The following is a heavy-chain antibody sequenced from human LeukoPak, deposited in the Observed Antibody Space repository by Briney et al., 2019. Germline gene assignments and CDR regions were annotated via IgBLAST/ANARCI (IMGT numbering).Heavy chain of an antibody. Sequence: GESLKISCKGSGNSFTSYWIGWVRQMPGKGLEWMGIIYPGDSDTRYSPSFQGQVTISADKSISTAYLQWSSLKASDTAMYYCARRTYYYGSGSWPFDYWGQGTLVTVSS. D-gene: IGHD3-10*01. J-gene: IGHJ4*02. CDR1: GNSFTSYW. CDR2: IYPGDSDT. CDR3: ARRTYYYGSGSWPFDY. V-gene: IGHV5-51*01.